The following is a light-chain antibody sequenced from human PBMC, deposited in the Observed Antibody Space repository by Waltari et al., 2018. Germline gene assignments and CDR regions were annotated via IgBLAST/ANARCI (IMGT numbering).Light chain of an antibody. CDR2: DVT. Sequence: QSALTQPASVSGSPGQSITISCTGISSAIDESDFVPWYHPQPGKPPRVTINDVTNRPSRPSRRVSASKSANTATVTSSGLQPEDEGDYYSTSQAPAGVVPFGGGTLVTV. V-gene: IGLV2-14*03. CDR1: SSAIDESDF. CDR3: TSQAPAGVVP. J-gene: IGLJ3*02.